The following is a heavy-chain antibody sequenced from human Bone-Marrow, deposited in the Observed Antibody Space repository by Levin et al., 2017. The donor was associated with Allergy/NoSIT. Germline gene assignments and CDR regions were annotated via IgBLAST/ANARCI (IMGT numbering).Heavy chain of an antibody. V-gene: IGHV3-21*01. J-gene: IGHJ6*03. Sequence: GGSLRLSCAASGFTFSSYTMNWVRQAPGTGLEWVSSISGSSSYITFSDSVKGRLTISRDNDKNSLYLQMNNQRAEHTAMYYCARRNDFWSRTHGGYYFFMDVWGKGTTVTVSS. CDR2: ISGSSSYI. CDR1: GFTFSSYT. D-gene: IGHD3-3*01. CDR3: ARRNDFWSRTHGGYYFFMDV.